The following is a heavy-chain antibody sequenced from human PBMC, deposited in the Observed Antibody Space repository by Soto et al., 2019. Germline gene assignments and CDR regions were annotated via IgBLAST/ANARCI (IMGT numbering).Heavy chain of an antibody. Sequence: GGSLRLSCAASGFIFGNFGMSWVRQAPGKGLEWISSISGSGFKKYYADSVKGRFTISRDNSKSTVYLELNNLSAEDTAVYHCAKNQGVELVPLATVDWFDPWGQGSVVTVSS. D-gene: IGHD1-26*01. V-gene: IGHV3-23*01. J-gene: IGHJ5*02. CDR3: AKNQGVELVPLATVDWFDP. CDR2: ISGSGFKK. CDR1: GFIFGNFG.